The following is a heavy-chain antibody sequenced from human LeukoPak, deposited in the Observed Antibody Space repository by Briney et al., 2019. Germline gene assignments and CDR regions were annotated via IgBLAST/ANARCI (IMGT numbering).Heavy chain of an antibody. CDR3: ARSGSGWFDY. CDR1: GGSISSSSYY. V-gene: IGHV4-39*01. CDR2: IYYSGST. D-gene: IGHD6-19*01. J-gene: IGHJ4*02. Sequence: PSETLSLTCTVSGGSISSSSYYWGWIRQPPGKGPEWIGSIYYSGSTYYKPSLKSRVTISVDTSKNQFSLKLSSVTAADTAVYYCARSGSGWFDYWGQGTLVTVSS.